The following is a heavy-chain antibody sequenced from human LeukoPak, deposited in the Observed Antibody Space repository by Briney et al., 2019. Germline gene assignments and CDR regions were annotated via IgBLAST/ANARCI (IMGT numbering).Heavy chain of an antibody. CDR2: LHYSGST. V-gene: IGHV4-59*08. CDR3: ARHGGPTRGGWFDP. J-gene: IGHJ5*02. D-gene: IGHD1-26*01. CDR1: GDSISAYY. Sequence: PSETLSLTCTVSGDSISAYYWSWIRHPPGKGLERIGYLHYSGSTNCNPSLKSRVTISVDTSKNQFSLKLTAVTAADTAVYYCARHGGPTRGGWFDPWGQGTLVTVSS.